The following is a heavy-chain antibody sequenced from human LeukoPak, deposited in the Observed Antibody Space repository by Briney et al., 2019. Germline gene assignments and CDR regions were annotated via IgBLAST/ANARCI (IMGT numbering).Heavy chain of an antibody. CDR2: IGGGGTNT. D-gene: IGHD3-22*01. Sequence: GGSQRLSCAASGFTFTDFAMNWVRQAPGKGLEWVSGIGGGGTNTDYADSVKGRFTISRDNSKNTLTLQMSSLRADDTAVYFCAKDARGYHRPIDHWGQGILVTVSS. CDR1: GFTFTDFA. V-gene: IGHV3-23*01. CDR3: AKDARGYHRPIDH. J-gene: IGHJ4*02.